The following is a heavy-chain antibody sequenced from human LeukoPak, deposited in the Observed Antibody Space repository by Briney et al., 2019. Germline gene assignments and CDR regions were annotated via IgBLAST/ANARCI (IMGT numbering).Heavy chain of an antibody. V-gene: IGHV1-18*01. D-gene: IGHD1-26*01. CDR1: GYTFTSYG. CDR2: ISAYKDNT. J-gene: IGHJ4*02. CDR3: ARVRVPGGSYEGVDY. Sequence: VASVKVSCKASGYTFTSYGITWVRQASGQGLEWMGWISAYKDNTNYAQKFQGRVTMTTDTPTSTAYMELRSLRSDDTAVYYCARVRVPGGSYEGVDYWGQGTLVTVSS.